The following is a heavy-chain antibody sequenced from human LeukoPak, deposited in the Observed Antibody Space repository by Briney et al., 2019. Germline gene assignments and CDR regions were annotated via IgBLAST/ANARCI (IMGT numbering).Heavy chain of an antibody. Sequence: GGSLRLSCAASEFTFSSYAMSWVRQAPGKGLEWVSHISGGSPVIDYADSVKGRFTISRENAKNSLYLQMNSLRAEDTAVYYCTRGYYRVDFWGQGTLVTVSS. V-gene: IGHV3-48*01. J-gene: IGHJ4*02. D-gene: IGHD2-15*01. CDR3: TRGYYRVDF. CDR1: EFTFSSYA. CDR2: ISGGSPVI.